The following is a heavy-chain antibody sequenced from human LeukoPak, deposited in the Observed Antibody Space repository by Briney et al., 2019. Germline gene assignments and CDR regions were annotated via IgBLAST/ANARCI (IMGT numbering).Heavy chain of an antibody. J-gene: IGHJ6*02. Sequence: PGGSLSLACAVYGFTFSTNAMNWDRPFPGKGLEWVSGIRAGGTSTFYGDSVQGRSNVSRVISKNTLYLQINRLTDDDKAVFYCAREAGTMDVWGQGATVTVSS. CDR2: IRAGGTST. V-gene: IGHV3-23*01. D-gene: IGHD6-19*01. CDR3: AREAGTMDV. CDR1: GFTFSTNA.